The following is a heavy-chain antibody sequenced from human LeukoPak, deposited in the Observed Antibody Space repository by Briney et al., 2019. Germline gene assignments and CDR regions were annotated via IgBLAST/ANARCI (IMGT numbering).Heavy chain of an antibody. CDR3: ARLIRRFGVFNWFDP. CDR1: GGSISSSNW. D-gene: IGHD3-10*01. J-gene: IGHJ5*02. Sequence: SGTLSLTCAVSGGSISSSNWWSWVRQPPGKGLEWIGEIYHSGRTNYTPSLKSRVTISVDKSKNQLSLKLSSVTAADTAVYYCARLIRRFGVFNWFDPWGQGTLVTVSS. V-gene: IGHV4-4*02. CDR2: IYHSGRT.